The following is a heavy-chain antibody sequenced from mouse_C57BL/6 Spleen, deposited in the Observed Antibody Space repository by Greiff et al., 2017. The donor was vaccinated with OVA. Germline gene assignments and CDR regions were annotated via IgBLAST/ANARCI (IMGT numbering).Heavy chain of an antibody. V-gene: IGHV1-12*01. J-gene: IGHJ4*01. D-gene: IGHD2-5*01. CDR1: GYTFTSYN. CDR2: LYPGNGDT. CDR3: ASSLYYYSNLEGAMDY. Sequence: QVQLQQSGAELVRPGASVKMSCKASGYTFTSYNMHWVKQTPRQGLEWIGALYPGNGDTSYNQKFKGKATLTVDKSSSSAYMQLSSLTSEDSAVYFCASSLYYYSNLEGAMDYWGQGTSVTVSS.